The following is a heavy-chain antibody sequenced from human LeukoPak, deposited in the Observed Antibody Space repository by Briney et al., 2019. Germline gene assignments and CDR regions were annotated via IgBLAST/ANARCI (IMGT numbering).Heavy chain of an antibody. CDR3: ARHPGAMTIVNIAAEAPDS. V-gene: IGHV4-39*01. CDR2: IYYSGSA. J-gene: IGHJ4*02. Sequence: SETLSLTCTVSGGSIYSSSYYWGWIRQPPGKGLEWIGSIYYSGSAYYNSSLKSRVTISVDTSKNQFSLKVGSVTATDTAVYYCARHPGAMTIVNIAAEAPDSWGQGTLVTV. CDR1: GGSIYSSSYY. D-gene: IGHD4-11*01.